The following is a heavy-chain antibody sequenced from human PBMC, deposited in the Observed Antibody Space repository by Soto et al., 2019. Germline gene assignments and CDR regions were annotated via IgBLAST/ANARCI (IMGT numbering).Heavy chain of an antibody. CDR1: GGSISSSSYY. V-gene: IGHV4-39*01. D-gene: IGHD3-22*01. CDR2: IYYSGST. CDR3: VSPEGYYDSSGYTLDY. J-gene: IGHJ4*02. Sequence: SETLSLTCTVSGGSISSSSYYWGWIRQPPGKGLEWIGSIYYSGSTYYNPSLKSRVTISVDTSKNQFSLKLSSVTAADTAVYYCVSPEGYYDSSGYTLDYWGQGTLVTVS.